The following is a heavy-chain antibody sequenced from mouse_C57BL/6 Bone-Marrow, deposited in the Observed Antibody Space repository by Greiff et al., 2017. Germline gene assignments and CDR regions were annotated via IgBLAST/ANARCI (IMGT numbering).Heavy chain of an antibody. D-gene: IGHD1-1*01. V-gene: IGHV2-5*01. CDR3: ANGITTVPCAY. J-gene: IGHJ3*01. CDR2: IWRGGST. CDR1: GFSLTSYG. Sequence: VKLVESGPGLVQPSQSLSITCTVSGFSLTSYGVHWVRQSPGKGLEWLGVIWRGGSTDYNAAFMSRLSITKDNSKSQVFFKMNRLQADDTAIYYCANGITTVPCAYGGQGTRVPVSA.